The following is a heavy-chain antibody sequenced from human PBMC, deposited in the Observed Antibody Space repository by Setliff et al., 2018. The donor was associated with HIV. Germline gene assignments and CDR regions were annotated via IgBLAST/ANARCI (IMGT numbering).Heavy chain of an antibody. V-gene: IGHV4-34*01. Sequence: KASETLSLTCAVYGGSFSGFFWNWIRQPPGKGLEWIGEINYSGKTKYNPSLKSRVSILVDTSKNQFYLKLTSVTAADTAVYYCARGYSSGWVDYWGQGTLVTVSS. CDR1: GGSFSGFF. CDR2: INYSGKT. D-gene: IGHD6-19*01. J-gene: IGHJ4*02. CDR3: ARGYSSGWVDY.